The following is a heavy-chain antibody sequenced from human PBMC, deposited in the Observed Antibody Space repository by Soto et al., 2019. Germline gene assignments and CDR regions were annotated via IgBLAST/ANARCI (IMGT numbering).Heavy chain of an antibody. CDR1: GFTFSDYY. V-gene: IGHV3-11*01. CDR2: ISDSGNTI. J-gene: IGHJ6*01. CDR3: ASDSDISRMENYCDC. Sequence: PGVTLRLSCAASGFTFSDYYMSWIRQAPGRGLEWLSYISDSGNTIYYADSVKCRFTISRDDAKHSVYLKMSSLSTEDTAVEYWASDSDISRMENYCDCWG. D-gene: IGHD4-17*01.